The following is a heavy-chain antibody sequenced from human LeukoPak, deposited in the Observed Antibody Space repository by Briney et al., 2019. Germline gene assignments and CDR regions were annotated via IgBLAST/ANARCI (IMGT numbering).Heavy chain of an antibody. D-gene: IGHD3-10*01. J-gene: IGHJ4*02. CDR2: ISSSGSTI. V-gene: IGHV3-48*03. Sequence: PGGSLRLSCAASGFTFSSYEMNWVRQAPGKGLEWVSYISSSGSTIYYADSVKGRFTISRDNAKNSLYLQMNSLRAEDTAVYYCAREDYGSGEFDYWGQGTLVTVSS. CDR1: GFTFSSYE. CDR3: AREDYGSGEFDY.